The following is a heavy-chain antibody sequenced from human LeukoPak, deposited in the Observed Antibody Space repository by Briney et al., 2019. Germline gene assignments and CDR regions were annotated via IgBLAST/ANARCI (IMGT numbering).Heavy chain of an antibody. J-gene: IGHJ3*02. D-gene: IGHD3-3*01. CDR1: GGSISSYY. V-gene: IGHV4-59*01. CDR2: IYYSGST. CDR3: ARDKWSGEAFDI. Sequence: SETLSLTCTVSGGSISSYYWSWIRRPPGKGLEWIGYIYYSGSTNYNPSLKSRVTISVDKSKNQFSLKLSSVTAADTAVYYCARDKWSGEAFDIWGQGTMVTVSS.